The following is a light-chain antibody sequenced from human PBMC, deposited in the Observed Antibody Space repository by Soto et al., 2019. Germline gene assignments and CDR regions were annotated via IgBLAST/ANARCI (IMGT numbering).Light chain of an antibody. CDR1: QSISTF. Sequence: EIVLTQSPATLSLSPGESVTLSCRASQSISTFLGWYQQKPGQAPRLLIYNTSKRATGIPARFSDSGFGTDFTLTISSLEPEDFAVYYCQHRYNWPLTFGGGTKVEIK. CDR2: NTS. J-gene: IGKJ4*01. V-gene: IGKV3-11*01. CDR3: QHRYNWPLT.